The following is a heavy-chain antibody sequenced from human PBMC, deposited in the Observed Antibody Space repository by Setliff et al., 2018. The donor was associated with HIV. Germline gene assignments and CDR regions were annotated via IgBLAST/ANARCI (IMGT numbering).Heavy chain of an antibody. D-gene: IGHD2-21*02. CDR2: ISPNNGAA. V-gene: IGHV1-2*06. Sequence: ASVKVSCKATEYMILAYKMNWVRQAPGQGLEWIGRISPNNGAAEYAPKFQGRVIMTLDIPTSTLHMDLNSLTFEDSAVYFCARAPLLRGRLQSLTLWGKGSTVTVSS. CDR3: ARAPLLRGRLQSLTL. J-gene: IGHJ6*04. CDR1: EYMILAYK.